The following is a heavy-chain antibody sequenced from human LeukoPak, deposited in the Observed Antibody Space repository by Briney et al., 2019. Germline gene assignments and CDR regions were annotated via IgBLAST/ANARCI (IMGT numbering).Heavy chain of an antibody. Sequence: ASVKVSCKASGYTFTSYGISWVRQAPGQGLEWMGWINPNSGGTNYAQKFQGRVTMTRDTSISTAYMELSRLRSDDTAVYYCARDGYSGLQIGDYWGQGTLVTVSS. J-gene: IGHJ4*02. D-gene: IGHD5-12*01. V-gene: IGHV1-2*02. CDR3: ARDGYSGLQIGDY. CDR1: GYTFTSYG. CDR2: INPNSGGT.